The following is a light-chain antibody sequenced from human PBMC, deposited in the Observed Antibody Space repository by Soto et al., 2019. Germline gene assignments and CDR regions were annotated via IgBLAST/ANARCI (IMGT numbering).Light chain of an antibody. CDR1: QSISSW. CDR2: DAS. CDR3: QQYNSYSYT. V-gene: IGKV1-5*01. Sequence: DIQMTQSPSTLSASVGDRVTITCRASQSISSWLAWYQQKPGKAPKLLIYDASSLECGVPSRFSGSGSGTDFTLPTSSLQPDDFATYYCQQYNSYSYTFGQGTKLEIK. J-gene: IGKJ2*01.